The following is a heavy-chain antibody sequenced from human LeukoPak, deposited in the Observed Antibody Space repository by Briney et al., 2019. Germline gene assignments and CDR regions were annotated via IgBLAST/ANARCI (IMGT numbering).Heavy chain of an antibody. V-gene: IGHV4-59*01. CDR3: ARSWGYSGYDPHFDY. J-gene: IGHJ4*02. CDR2: IYYSGST. D-gene: IGHD5-12*01. Sequence: PSETLSLTCTVSGGSISSYYWSWIRQPPGKALEWIGYIYYSGSTNYNPSLKSRVTISVDTSKNQFSLKLSSVTAADTAVYYCARSWGYSGYDPHFDYWGQGTLVTVSS. CDR1: GGSISSYY.